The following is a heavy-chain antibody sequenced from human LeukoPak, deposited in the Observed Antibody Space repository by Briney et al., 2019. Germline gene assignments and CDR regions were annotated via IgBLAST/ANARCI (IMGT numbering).Heavy chain of an antibody. CDR2: IIPIFGTA. V-gene: IGHV1-69*01. CDR3: ARAGIAAAGTLDY. Sequence: ASVKVSCKASGGTFSSYAISWVRRAPGQGLEWMGGIIPIFGTANYAQKFQGRVTITADESTSTACMELSSPRSEDTAVYYCARAGIAAAGTLDYWGQGTLVTVSS. CDR1: GGTFSSYA. J-gene: IGHJ4*02. D-gene: IGHD6-13*01.